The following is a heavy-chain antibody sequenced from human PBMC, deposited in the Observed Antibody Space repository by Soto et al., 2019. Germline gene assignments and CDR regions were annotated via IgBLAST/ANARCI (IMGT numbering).Heavy chain of an antibody. V-gene: IGHV3-11*01. CDR1: GFTFSDSY. CDR2: ITFSGNTV. Sequence: LRLSCAASGFTFSDSYMSWIRQAPGKGLEWISYITFSGNTVYYADSLKGRFTISRDNAKNSLYLQMNRLRAEDTAVYYCARVSWREKYGMDVCGQGTTLTVSS. CDR3: ARVSWREKYGMDV. J-gene: IGHJ6*02.